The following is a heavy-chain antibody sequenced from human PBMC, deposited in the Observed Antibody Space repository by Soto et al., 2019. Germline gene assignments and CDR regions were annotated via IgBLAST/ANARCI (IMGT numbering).Heavy chain of an antibody. V-gene: IGHV3-23*01. CDR1: GFTFSSDA. CDR3: AKDRITMVRGVIIPVYTAMVTPDD. J-gene: IGHJ4*02. D-gene: IGHD3-10*01. CDR2: ISGSGGST. Sequence: EVQLLESGGGLVQPGGSLRLSCAASGFTFSSDAMSWVRQAPGKGLEWVSAISGSGGSTYYADSVKGRFTISRDNSKNTLYLQMNILRGEDTAVYYCAKDRITMVRGVIIPVYTAMVTPDDWGQGTLVTVST.